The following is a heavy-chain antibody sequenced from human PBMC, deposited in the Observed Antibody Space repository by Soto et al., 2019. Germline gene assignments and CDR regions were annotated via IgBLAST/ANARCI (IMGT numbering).Heavy chain of an antibody. Sequence: PSETLSLTCTVSGGSISRDYWSWVRQPPGKGLEWIGYIYYSGSTNYNPSLKSRVTISVDTSKNQFSLKLSSVTAADTAVYYCARVGEYCSGGSCYLVDYYYYMDVWGKGTTVTVSS. V-gene: IGHV4-59*01. CDR2: IYYSGST. CDR1: GGSISRDY. CDR3: ARVGEYCSGGSCYLVDYYYYMDV. D-gene: IGHD2-15*01. J-gene: IGHJ6*03.